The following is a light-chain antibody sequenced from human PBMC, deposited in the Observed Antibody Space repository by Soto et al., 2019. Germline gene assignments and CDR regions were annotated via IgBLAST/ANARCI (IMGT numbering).Light chain of an antibody. CDR1: QDISNY. J-gene: IGKJ3*01. CDR2: DAS. V-gene: IGKV1-33*01. Sequence: DIQMTQSPSSLSASVGDRVTITCQASQDISNYLNWYQHKPGKAPKLLIYDASNLQTGVPSRFSGTGSGKDFTFTISSLQPEDIATYYCQQYDNLFTFGPGTKVDI. CDR3: QQYDNLFT.